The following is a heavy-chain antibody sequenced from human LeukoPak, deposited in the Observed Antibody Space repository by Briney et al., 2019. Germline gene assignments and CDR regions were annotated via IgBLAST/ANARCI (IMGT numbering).Heavy chain of an antibody. CDR1: GYTFTSYG. D-gene: IGHD3-10*01. CDR2: INPYNGNT. V-gene: IGHV1-18*04. CDR3: ARGGGVRGVVDY. J-gene: IGHJ4*02. Sequence: ASVKVSCKASGYTFTSYGLTWVRQAPGQGLEWMGWINPYNGNTNYAQKLQDRVTMTTDTSTSTAYMELRSLRSDDTAVYHCARGGGVRGVVDYWGQGTLVTVSS.